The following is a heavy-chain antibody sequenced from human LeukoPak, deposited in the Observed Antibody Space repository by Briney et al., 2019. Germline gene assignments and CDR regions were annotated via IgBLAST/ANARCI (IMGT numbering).Heavy chain of an antibody. CDR1: GFTFSSYW. CDR3: ARGDLPDVYYFDY. CDR2: INSDGSST. J-gene: IGHJ4*02. V-gene: IGHV3-74*01. Sequence: PGGSLRLSCAASGFTFSSYWMHWVRQAPGKGLVWVSRINSDGSSTSYADSVKGRFTISRDNAKNTLYLQMNSLRAEDTAAYYCARGDLPDVYYFDYWGQGTLVTVSS.